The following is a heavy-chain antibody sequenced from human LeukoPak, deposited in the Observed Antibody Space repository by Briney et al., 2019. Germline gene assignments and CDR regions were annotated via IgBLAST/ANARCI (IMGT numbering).Heavy chain of an antibody. V-gene: IGHV3-30*18. Sequence: GGSLRLSCVASGFTFSSYGMHWVRQAPGKGLEWVAVISNDGSNKYYVDSVKGRFTISRDNSKNTPHLQMNSLRAEDTAVYYCAKEEAGYCSGGRCYSLNYWGQGTLVTVSS. CDR2: ISNDGSNK. J-gene: IGHJ4*02. CDR3: AKEEAGYCSGGRCYSLNY. CDR1: GFTFSSYG. D-gene: IGHD2-15*01.